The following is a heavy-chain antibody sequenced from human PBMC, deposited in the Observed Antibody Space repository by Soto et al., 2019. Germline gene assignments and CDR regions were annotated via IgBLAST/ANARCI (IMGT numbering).Heavy chain of an antibody. Sequence: GASVKVSCTASGGTFSSYAISWVRQAPGQGLEWMGGIIPIFGTANYAQKFQGRVTITADESTSTAYMELSSLRSEDTAVYYCARYSPNYYYYGMDVWGQGTTVTVSS. CDR2: IIPIFGTA. CDR1: GGTFSSYA. V-gene: IGHV1-69*13. J-gene: IGHJ6*02. D-gene: IGHD4-4*01. CDR3: ARYSPNYYYYGMDV.